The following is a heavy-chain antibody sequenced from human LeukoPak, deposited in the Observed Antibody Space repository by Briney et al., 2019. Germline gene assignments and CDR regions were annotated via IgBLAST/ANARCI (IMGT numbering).Heavy chain of an antibody. D-gene: IGHD5-12*01. CDR1: GFTFSSYG. J-gene: IGHJ6*02. CDR3: ANQRPGYSGYDLPEYYGMDV. CDR2: ISYDGSNK. V-gene: IGHV3-30*18. Sequence: GGSLRLSCAASGFTFSSYGMHWVRQAPGKGLEWVAVISYDGSNKYYADSVKGRFTISRDNSKNTLYLQMNSLRAEDAAVYYCANQRPGYSGYDLPEYYGMDVWGQGTTVTVSS.